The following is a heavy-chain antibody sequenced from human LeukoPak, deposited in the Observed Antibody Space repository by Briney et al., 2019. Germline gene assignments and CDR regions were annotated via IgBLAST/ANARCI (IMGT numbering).Heavy chain of an antibody. Sequence: ASVKVSCKASGYTFTSYYMNWVRQAPGQGLEWMGIINPSGGSTSYAQKFQGRVTMTRDTSTSTVYMELRSLRSEDTAVYYCARVSGYCSGGSCYGLPSHGMDVWDQGTTVTVSS. D-gene: IGHD2-15*01. CDR2: INPSGGST. J-gene: IGHJ6*02. V-gene: IGHV1-46*01. CDR1: GYTFTSYY. CDR3: ARVSGYCSGGSCYGLPSHGMDV.